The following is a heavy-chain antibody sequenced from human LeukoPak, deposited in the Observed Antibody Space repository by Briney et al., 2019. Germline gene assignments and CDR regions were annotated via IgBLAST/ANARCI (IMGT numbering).Heavy chain of an antibody. Sequence: SETLSLTCTISAGSIMSYYWSWIRQPPGQGLEWTGYFYNSGSTKYNPSLKSRVTISLDTSKKQLSLRLSSVTAADTAVYYCARGPPPHAAAVAFDYWGQGTLVTVSS. J-gene: IGHJ4*02. D-gene: IGHD6-13*01. V-gene: IGHV4-59*01. CDR1: AGSIMSYY. CDR3: ARGPPPHAAAVAFDY. CDR2: FYNSGST.